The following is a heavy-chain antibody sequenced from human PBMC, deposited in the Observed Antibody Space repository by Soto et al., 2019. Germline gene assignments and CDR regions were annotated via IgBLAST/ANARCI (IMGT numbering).Heavy chain of an antibody. CDR3: ARDPGLGYCSSISCYLDY. CDR2: ISYDGSNK. V-gene: IGHV3-30-3*01. CDR1: GFTFSNYA. Sequence: QVQLVESGGGVVQPGRSLRLSCAASGFTFSNYAMNWVRQAPGKELEWVAVISYDGSNKYYADSVKGRFTISRDDSENTLYLQMNSLRAEDTSVYYCARDPGLGYCSSISCYLDYWGQGTLVTVSS. D-gene: IGHD2-2*01. J-gene: IGHJ4*02.